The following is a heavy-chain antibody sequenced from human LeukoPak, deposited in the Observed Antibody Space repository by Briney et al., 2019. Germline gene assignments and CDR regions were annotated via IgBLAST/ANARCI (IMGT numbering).Heavy chain of an antibody. V-gene: IGHV4-59*01. D-gene: IGHD6-13*01. CDR3: ARDVGSSSWSYYGMDV. J-gene: IGHJ6*02. CDR2: IYDSGSI. CDR1: GGSIRSYF. Sequence: SETLFLTCTVSGGSIRSYFWSWIRQSPGKGLEWIGYIYDSGSINYNPSLKSRVTISVDTSKNQFTLKLSSVTAADTAVYYCARDVGSSSWSYYGMDVWGQGTTDTVSS.